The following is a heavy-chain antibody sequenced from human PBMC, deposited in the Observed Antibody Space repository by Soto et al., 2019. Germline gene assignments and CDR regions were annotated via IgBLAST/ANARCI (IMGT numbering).Heavy chain of an antibody. CDR2: VYYSGST. CDR1: GDSVSSGAYY. CDR3: ARVKRSTSRLDP. V-gene: IGHV4-61*08. J-gene: IGHJ5*02. Sequence: SETLSLTCSVSGDSVSSGAYYWSWIRQPPGKGLEWIGYVYYSGSTSYNPSLETGVTISVDTSKNQFSLKLTSVTPADTAIYYCARVKRSTSRLDPWSQGTLVT. D-gene: IGHD1-26*01.